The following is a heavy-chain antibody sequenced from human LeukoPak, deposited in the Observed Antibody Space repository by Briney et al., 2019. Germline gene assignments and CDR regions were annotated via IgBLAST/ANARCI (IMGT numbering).Heavy chain of an antibody. CDR2: MYNSGST. D-gene: IGHD3-10*01. V-gene: IGHV4-4*07. CDR3: ARQTGSGLFTLP. Sequence: SETLSLTCTVSGGSISNYYWSWIRQPAGKGLEWIGRMYNSGSTNYNPSLKSRVTMSIDTAKNQFSLKLTSVTAADTAVYYCARQTGSGLFTLPGGQGTLVTVSS. CDR1: GGSISNYY. J-gene: IGHJ4*02.